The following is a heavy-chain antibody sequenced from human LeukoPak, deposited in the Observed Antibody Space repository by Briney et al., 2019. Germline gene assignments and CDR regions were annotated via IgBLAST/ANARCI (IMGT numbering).Heavy chain of an antibody. CDR2: INSDGSST. Sequence: GGSLRLSCAASGFTFSSYWMHWVRQAPGKGLVWVSRINSDGSSTSYGDSVKGRFTISRDNDKNTLYLQMNSLRAEDTAVYYCARVGKQQLPNYWGQGTLVTVSS. D-gene: IGHD6-13*01. CDR3: ARVGKQQLPNY. V-gene: IGHV3-74*01. J-gene: IGHJ4*02. CDR1: GFTFSSYW.